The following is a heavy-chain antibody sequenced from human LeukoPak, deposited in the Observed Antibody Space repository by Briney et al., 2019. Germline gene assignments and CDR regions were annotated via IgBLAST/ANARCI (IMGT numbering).Heavy chain of an antibody. Sequence: GGSLRLSCAASGFSFSIYRMNWVRQAPGKGPEWIAYIHLSGASIHYAEPVKGRFSISRDNVNNALYLQMDNLRVEDTGVYYCARDRGYTRTNTDGYPVFDLWGQGTLVTVSS. V-gene: IGHV3-48*03. CDR1: GFSFSIYR. CDR3: ARDRGYTRTNTDGYPVFDL. J-gene: IGHJ4*03. CDR2: IHLSGASI. D-gene: IGHD5-24*01.